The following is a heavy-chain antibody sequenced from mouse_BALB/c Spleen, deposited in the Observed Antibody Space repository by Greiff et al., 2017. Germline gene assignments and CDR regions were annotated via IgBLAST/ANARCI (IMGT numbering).Heavy chain of an antibody. D-gene: IGHD1-1*01. CDR1: GDSITSGY. CDR3: ARYPNYYYGSSFDD. J-gene: IGHJ3*01. V-gene: IGHV3-8*02. Sequence: EVQLQQSGPSLVKPSQTLSLTCSVTGDSITSGYWNWIRKFPGNKLEYMGYISYSGSTYYNPSLKSRISITRDKSKNQYYLQLHSVTTEDTATYYCARYPNYYYGSSFDDWGQGTLVTVSA. CDR2: ISYSGST.